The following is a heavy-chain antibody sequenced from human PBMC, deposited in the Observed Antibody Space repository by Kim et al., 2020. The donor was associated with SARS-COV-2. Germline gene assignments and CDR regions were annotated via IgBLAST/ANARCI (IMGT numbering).Heavy chain of an antibody. CDR1: GYSISSYYY. J-gene: IGHJ5*02. D-gene: IGHD6-6*01. Sequence: SETLSLTCSVSGYSISSYYYWGWIRQPPGKGLEWIGSIYHSGSTYYNPSLKSRVTISVDTSKTHFSLKLTFVTAADTAVYYCARAPASIASSTWFDPWGQGTLVTVSS. CDR3: ARAPASIASSTWFDP. V-gene: IGHV4-38-2*02. CDR2: IYHSGST.